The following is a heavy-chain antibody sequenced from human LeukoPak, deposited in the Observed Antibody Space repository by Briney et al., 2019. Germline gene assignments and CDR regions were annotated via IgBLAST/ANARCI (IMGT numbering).Heavy chain of an antibody. V-gene: IGHV3-48*02. D-gene: IGHD1-14*01. CDR2: ISSSSSII. Sequence: GGSLRLSCVASGFTFNTYSMNWVRQAPGKGLEWLSYISSSSSIIYDADSVKGRFTISRDNVKNSLYLQMNTLRDEDTAVYYCARDPIKVYWGQGTLVTISS. J-gene: IGHJ4*02. CDR1: GFTFNTYS. CDR3: ARDPIKVY.